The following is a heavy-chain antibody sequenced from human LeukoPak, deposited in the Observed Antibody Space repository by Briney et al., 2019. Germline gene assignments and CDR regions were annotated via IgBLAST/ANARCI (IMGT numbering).Heavy chain of an antibody. D-gene: IGHD3-3*01. J-gene: IGHJ6*02. V-gene: IGHV4-34*01. CDR1: GGSFSGYY. CDR3: ARDQGYYDFWSGYLASYYYYGMDV. CDR2: VNHSGST. Sequence: SETLSLTCAVYGGSFSGYYWSWIRQPPGKGLEWIGEVNHSGSTNYNPSLKSRVTISVDTSKNQFSLKLSSVTAADTAVYYCARDQGYYDFWSGYLASYYYYGMDVWGQGTTVTVSS.